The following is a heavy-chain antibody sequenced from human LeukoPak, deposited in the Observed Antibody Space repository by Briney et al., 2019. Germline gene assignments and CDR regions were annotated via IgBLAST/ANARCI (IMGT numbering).Heavy chain of an antibody. CDR1: GASISTYY. Sequence: PSETLSLTCTVSGASISTYYWNWIRQPPGKGLEWIGYIYYSGSTNYNPSLKSRVTISVDTSKNQFSLKLSSVTAADTAVYYCARDSPPQYASSSAGFDYWGQGALVTVSS. CDR3: ARDSPPQYASSSAGFDY. J-gene: IGHJ4*02. D-gene: IGHD6-6*01. V-gene: IGHV4-59*01. CDR2: IYYSGST.